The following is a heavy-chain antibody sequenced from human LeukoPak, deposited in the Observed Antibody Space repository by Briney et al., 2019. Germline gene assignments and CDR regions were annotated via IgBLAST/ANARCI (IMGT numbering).Heavy chain of an antibody. CDR2: IYPGDSDT. Sequence: GESLKISCYASGYSFTSYWIGWVRQLPGKSLEWMGIIYPGDSDTRYSPSFQEAVTISAGKSISTAYLTWSSLKATDTAMYYCASVVYDYVWGSYRYKGYDAFDIWGQGTMVTVSS. J-gene: IGHJ3*02. D-gene: IGHD3-16*02. CDR3: ASVVYDYVWGSYRYKGYDAFDI. CDR1: GYSFTSYW. V-gene: IGHV5-51*01.